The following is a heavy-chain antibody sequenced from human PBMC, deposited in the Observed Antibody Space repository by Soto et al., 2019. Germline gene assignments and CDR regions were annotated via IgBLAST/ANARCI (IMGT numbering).Heavy chain of an antibody. CDR1: GYSFTGYC. J-gene: IGHJ4*02. Sequence: PGESLKISCNDFGYSFTGYCIGLVLQIPGQGLDWMCIIYPCNSDARYIPSFQVQVTIAADKSISTVYLRWSSLKASDTAMYYCAVWFYSDTSGYKGYYFDYCGWGTLVTFSS. CDR2: IYPCNSDA. CDR3: AVWFYSDTSGYKGYYFDY. D-gene: IGHD3-22*01. V-gene: IGHV5-51*01.